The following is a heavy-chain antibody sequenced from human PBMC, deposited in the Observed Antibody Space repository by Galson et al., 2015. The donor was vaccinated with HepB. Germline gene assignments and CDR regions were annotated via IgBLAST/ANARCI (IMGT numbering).Heavy chain of an antibody. CDR3: AREAGEKAFDI. Sequence: LSLTCAVYGGPFTTYYWSWFRQPPGKGLEWIGEINHSGSTNYNPSLKNRVTISLGTSKIQFSLNLSSVTAADTAVYYCAREAGEKAFDIWGQGTMVTVSS. D-gene: IGHD3-10*01. V-gene: IGHV4-34*01. J-gene: IGHJ3*02. CDR1: GGPFTTYY. CDR2: INHSGST.